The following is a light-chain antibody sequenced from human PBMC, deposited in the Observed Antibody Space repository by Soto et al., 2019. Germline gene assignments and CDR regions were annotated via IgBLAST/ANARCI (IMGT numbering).Light chain of an antibody. CDR2: GAS. J-gene: IGKJ1*01. Sequence: EILMSQSPFTLSVSPGERATLSCRASQSVRSTYLACYQQTPGQAPRLLIYGASSRATGIPDRFSGSGSGTDFTLTISRLEPEDFAVYYCQQDGRSPTFGQGTKVDNK. CDR1: QSVRSTY. CDR3: QQDGRSPT. V-gene: IGKV3-20*01.